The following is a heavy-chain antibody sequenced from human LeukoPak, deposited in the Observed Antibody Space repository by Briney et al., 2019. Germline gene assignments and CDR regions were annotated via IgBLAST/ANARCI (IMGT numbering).Heavy chain of an antibody. V-gene: IGHV3-23*01. Sequence: GGSLRLSCAASGVTLSSYAMSWARQAPGKGLEWVSGISSSGSGGNTYYADSVKGRFTISRDSSKNTLFLHMNTLRAEDTAIYCCAKDRTVGASYWYLDLWGRGTLVTVSS. D-gene: IGHD1-26*01. CDR3: AKDRTVGASYWYLDL. CDR2: ISSSGSGGNT. J-gene: IGHJ2*01. CDR1: GVTLSSYA.